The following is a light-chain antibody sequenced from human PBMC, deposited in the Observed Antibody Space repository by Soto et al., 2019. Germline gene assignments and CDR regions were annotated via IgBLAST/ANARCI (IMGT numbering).Light chain of an antibody. CDR3: QQSHSIPWT. J-gene: IGKJ1*01. CDR2: GIS. Sequence: EIVMTESPATLSVSPGERATLSCRASQSVSSNYFAWYQQKPGQAPRLLIYGISSRATGIPDRFSGSGSGTDFTLTISSLQPEDFATYYCQQSHSIPWTFGQGTKVDIK. CDR1: QSVSSNY. V-gene: IGKV3D-20*02.